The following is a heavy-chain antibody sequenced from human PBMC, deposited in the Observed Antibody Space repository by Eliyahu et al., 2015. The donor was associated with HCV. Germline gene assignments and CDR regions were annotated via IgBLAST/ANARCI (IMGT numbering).Heavy chain of an antibody. CDR2: ISGNADTT. J-gene: IGHJ4*02. CDR1: GFXFPSYS. D-gene: IGHD3-10*01. V-gene: IGHV3-23*01. CDR3: AKSGSTGITPIDY. Sequence: EVQLLESGGGLVQPGGSLRLSCAGSGFXFPSYSMSWVRQAPGKGLECVSIISGNADTTVYADSVQGRFTISRDNSKDSLYLQMNNLRAEDTAVYYCAKSGSTGITPIDYWGQGTLVTVSS.